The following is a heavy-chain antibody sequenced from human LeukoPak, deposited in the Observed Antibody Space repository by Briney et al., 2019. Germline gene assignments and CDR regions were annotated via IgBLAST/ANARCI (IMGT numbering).Heavy chain of an antibody. J-gene: IGHJ4*02. V-gene: IGHV4-39*07. CDR1: GGSISSSSYY. D-gene: IGHD6-19*01. CDR3: ARLGSGWKGFDY. Sequence: SETLSLTCTVSGGSISSSSYYWGWIRQPPGKGLEWIGEINHSGSTNYNPSLKSRVTISVDTSKNQFSLKLSSVTAADTAVYYCARLGSGWKGFDYWGQGTLVTVSS. CDR2: INHSGST.